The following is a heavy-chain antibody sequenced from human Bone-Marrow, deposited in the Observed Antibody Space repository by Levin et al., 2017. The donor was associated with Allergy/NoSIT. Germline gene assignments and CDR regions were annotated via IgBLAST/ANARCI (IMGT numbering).Heavy chain of an antibody. CDR2: IWYDGTDK. CDR3: ARDLDTSELFDS. D-gene: IGHD1-1*01. V-gene: IGHV3-33*01. Sequence: LSLTCAASGFNFRDRGMHWVRQAPGKGLEWVGIIWYDGTDKHYADSVRGRFIISRDNSKNTLYLQMNSLRAEDTAVYYCARDLDTSELFDSWGQGTLVTVAS. CDR1: GFNFRDRG. J-gene: IGHJ4*02.